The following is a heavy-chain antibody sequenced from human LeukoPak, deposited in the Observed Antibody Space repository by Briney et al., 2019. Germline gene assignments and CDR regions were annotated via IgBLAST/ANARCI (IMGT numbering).Heavy chain of an antibody. D-gene: IGHD3-10*01. Sequence: SETLSLTCTVSGGSISSHYWGWIRQPPGKGLEWIGYIYTSGSTNYNPPLTSRVTISVDTSKNQCSLKLSSVTAADTAVYYCARHVLWFGELLYWFDPWGQGTLVTVSS. CDR1: GGSISSHY. J-gene: IGHJ5*02. CDR2: IYTSGST. CDR3: ARHVLWFGELLYWFDP. V-gene: IGHV4-4*09.